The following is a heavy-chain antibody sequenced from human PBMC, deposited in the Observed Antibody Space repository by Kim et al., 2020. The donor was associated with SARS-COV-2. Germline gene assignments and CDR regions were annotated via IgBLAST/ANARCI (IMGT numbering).Heavy chain of an antibody. CDR2: ISYTGST. V-gene: IGHV4-59*08. CDR1: GASISHYS. CDR3: ASHTNYFTY. J-gene: IGHJ4*02. Sequence: SETLSLTCTVSGASISHYSWSWIRQPPGKGLEWIGYISYTGSTKYNPSLKSRVTLSVDTSKNQCSLKLSSVTAADTAVYYCASHTNYFTYWGQGTLVTVSS.